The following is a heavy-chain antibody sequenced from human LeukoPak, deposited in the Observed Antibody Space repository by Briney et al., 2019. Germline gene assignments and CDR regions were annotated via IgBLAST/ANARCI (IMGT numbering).Heavy chain of an antibody. CDR3: ARERWERGAGY. D-gene: IGHD1-26*01. CDR1: GYTFTGYY. Sequence: ASVKVSCKASGYTFTGYYMHWVRQAPGQGLEWIGWINPNSGGTNYAPKFQGRVTMTRDTSISTAYMELSRLRSDDTAVYYCARERWERGAGYWGQGTLVTVSS. V-gene: IGHV1-2*02. J-gene: IGHJ4*02. CDR2: INPNSGGT.